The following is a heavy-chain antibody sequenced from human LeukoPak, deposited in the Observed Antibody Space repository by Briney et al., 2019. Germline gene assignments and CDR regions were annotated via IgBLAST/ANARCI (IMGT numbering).Heavy chain of an antibody. J-gene: IGHJ4*02. Sequence: GGSLRLSCAASGFTFSSTWMSWVRQAPGKGLEWVSAISGSGGTTYYADSVKGRFTVSRDNSKNTLYLQVNSLRAADTAVYFCAKDVQSWPTYFDYWGQGTLVTVSS. CDR2: ISGSGGTT. CDR3: AKDVQSWPTYFDY. V-gene: IGHV3-23*01. D-gene: IGHD1-1*01. CDR1: GFTFSSTW.